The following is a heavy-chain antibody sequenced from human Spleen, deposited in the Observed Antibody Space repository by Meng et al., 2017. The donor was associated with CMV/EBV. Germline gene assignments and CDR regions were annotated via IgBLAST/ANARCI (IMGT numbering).Heavy chain of an antibody. CDR2: ISSGGGSI. V-gene: IGHV3-11*04. CDR3: ARGGPCSNGVCSDYGMDV. Sequence: GESLKISCAASGFTFSDSYMSWIRQAPGKGLEWVSYISSGGGSIYYADSVKGRFTISRDNTKNSLYLQMDSLRAEDTAIYYCARGGPCSNGVCSDYGMDVWGQGTTVTVSS. CDR1: GFTFSDSY. J-gene: IGHJ6*02. D-gene: IGHD2-8*01.